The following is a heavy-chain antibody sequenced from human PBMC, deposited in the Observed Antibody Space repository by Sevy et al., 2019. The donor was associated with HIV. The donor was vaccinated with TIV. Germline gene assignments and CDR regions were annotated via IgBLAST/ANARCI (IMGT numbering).Heavy chain of an antibody. Sequence: SGTLSLTFAVYGWAFSGYYWSWIRQPPGKGLEWIGEIKHSGSTNYNPSLKSRVTISVDTSKNQFYLKLSSVTAADTAVYYCARAERGYSDFWSGYPKGYYFDYWGQGTLVTVSS. D-gene: IGHD3-3*01. CDR1: GWAFSGYY. V-gene: IGHV4-34*01. CDR3: ARAERGYSDFWSGYPKGYYFDY. J-gene: IGHJ4*02. CDR2: IKHSGST.